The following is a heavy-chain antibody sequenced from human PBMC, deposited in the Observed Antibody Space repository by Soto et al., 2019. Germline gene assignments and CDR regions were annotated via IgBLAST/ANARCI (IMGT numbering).Heavy chain of an antibody. CDR2: INAGNGNT. CDR3: ASTDYDYFWGSYRDDAFDI. D-gene: IGHD3-16*02. CDR1: GYTFTSYA. V-gene: IGHV1-3*01. Sequence: QVPLVQSGAEVKKPGASVKVSCKASGYTFTSYAMHWVRQAPGQRLEWMGWINAGNGNTKYSQKFQGRVTITRDTSASTAYMEPSSLRSEDTAVYYCASTDYDYFWGSYRDDAFDIWGQGTMVTVSS. J-gene: IGHJ3*02.